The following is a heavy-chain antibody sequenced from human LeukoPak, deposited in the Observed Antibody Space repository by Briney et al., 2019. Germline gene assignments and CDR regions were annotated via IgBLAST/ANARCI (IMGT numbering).Heavy chain of an antibody. D-gene: IGHD1-1*01. CDR2: IKHSGST. J-gene: IGHJ5*02. V-gene: IGHV4-34*01. CDR3: ARERASNNYYNYFDP. CDR1: GYSFNEYY. Sequence: SETLSLTCAVYGYSFNEYYLSWVRQPPGKALEWIGEIKHSGSTNYNPSLKSRVTISVDKSLRYFFLRLSPVTADDTAVYYCARERASNNYYNYFDPWGQGTQVTVSS.